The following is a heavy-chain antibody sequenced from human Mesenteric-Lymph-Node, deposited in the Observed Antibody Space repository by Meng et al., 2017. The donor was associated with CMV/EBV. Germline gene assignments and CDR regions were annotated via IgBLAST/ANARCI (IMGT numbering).Heavy chain of an antibody. J-gene: IGHJ6*02. CDR3: ARPSFEVVYSWNPGGMDV. V-gene: IGHV1-18*01. CDR2: ISAYNGNT. CDR1: GYTFTSYG. D-gene: IGHD1-20*01. Sequence: ASVKVSCKASGYTFTSYGISWVRQAPGQGLEWMGWISAYNGNTNYAQKLQGRVTMTTDTSTSTAYMELRSLRSDDTAVYYCARPSFEVVYSWNPGGMDVWGQGTTVTVSS.